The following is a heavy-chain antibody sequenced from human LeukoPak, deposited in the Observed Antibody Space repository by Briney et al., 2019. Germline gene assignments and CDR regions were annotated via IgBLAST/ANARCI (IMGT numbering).Heavy chain of an antibody. Sequence: SETLSLTCTVSGGSISSYYWSWIRQPAGKGLEWIGRIYTSGSTNYNPSLKSRVTMSVDTSKNQFSLRLTSMTAADTAIYYCARGVPIAAAGRSYFDYWGQGILVTVSS. V-gene: IGHV4-4*07. D-gene: IGHD6-13*01. J-gene: IGHJ4*02. CDR1: GGSISSYY. CDR2: IYTSGST. CDR3: ARGVPIAAAGRSYFDY.